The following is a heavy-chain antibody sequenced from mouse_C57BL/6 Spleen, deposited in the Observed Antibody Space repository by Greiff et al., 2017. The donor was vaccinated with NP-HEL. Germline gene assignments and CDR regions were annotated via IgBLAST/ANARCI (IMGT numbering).Heavy chain of an antibody. Sequence: EVQLQQSGPVLVKPGASVKMSCKASGYTFTDYYMNWVKQSHGKSLEWIGVINPYNGGTSYNQKFKGKATLTVDKSSSTAYMELNSLTSEDSAVYYCARDYGSSYDYRGQGTTLTVSS. CDR1: GYTFTDYY. V-gene: IGHV1-19*01. D-gene: IGHD1-1*01. J-gene: IGHJ2*01. CDR3: ARDYGSSYDY. CDR2: INPYNGGT.